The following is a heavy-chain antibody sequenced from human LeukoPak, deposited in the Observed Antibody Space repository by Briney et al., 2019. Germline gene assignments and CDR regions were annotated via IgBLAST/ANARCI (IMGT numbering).Heavy chain of an antibody. CDR1: GGTFSSYA. CDR2: IIPIFGTA. V-gene: IGHV1-69*13. D-gene: IGHD5-24*01. Sequence: GASVKVSCKASGGTFSSYAISWVRQAPGQGLEWMGGIIPIFGTANYAQMFQGRVTITADESTSTAYMELSGLRSEDTAVYYCARDRRWRPRESPFFDYWGQGTLVTVSS. CDR3: ARDRRWRPRESPFFDY. J-gene: IGHJ4*02.